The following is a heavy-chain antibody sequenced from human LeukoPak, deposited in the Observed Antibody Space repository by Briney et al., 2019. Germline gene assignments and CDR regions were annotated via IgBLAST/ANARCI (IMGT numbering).Heavy chain of an antibody. Sequence: SETLSLTCTVSGGSISNYYWSWIRQPPGKGLEWIGCIYCSGNTNNSPSLKSRVTISVDTSKNQFSLSLTSVTAADTAVYYCVRHRTGTTADYWGQGTLVTVSS. D-gene: IGHD1-7*01. CDR3: VRHRTGTTADY. CDR1: GGSISNYY. CDR2: IYCSGNT. V-gene: IGHV4-59*08. J-gene: IGHJ4*02.